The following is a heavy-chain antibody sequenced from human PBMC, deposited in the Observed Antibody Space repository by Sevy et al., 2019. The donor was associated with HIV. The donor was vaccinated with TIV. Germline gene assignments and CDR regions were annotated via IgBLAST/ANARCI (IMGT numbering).Heavy chain of an antibody. CDR3: AGRSFDY. CDR2: IKQDGSEK. CDR1: GFTFSSYW. J-gene: IGHJ4*02. V-gene: IGHV3-7*01. Sequence: GGSLRLSCVASGFTFSSYWMHWVRQAPGRGLEGVANIKQDGSEKYNVGSVKGRFTISRDNAKNTVYLQMNSLRAEDTAVYYCAGRSFDYWGQGTLVTVSS.